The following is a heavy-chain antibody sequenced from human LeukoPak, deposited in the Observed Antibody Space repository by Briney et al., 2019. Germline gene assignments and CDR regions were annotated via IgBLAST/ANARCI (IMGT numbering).Heavy chain of an antibody. CDR2: IRYDGSNK. D-gene: IGHD6-19*01. V-gene: IGHV3-30*02. CDR1: GFTFSSYG. J-gene: IGHJ4*02. CDR3: AKDCPLVGYSSGWTFDY. Sequence: PGGSLRLSCAASGFTFSSYGMHWVRQAPGKGLEWVAFIRYDGSNKYYADSVKGRFTISRDNSKNTLYLQMNSLRAEDTAVYYCAKDCPLVGYSSGWTFDYWGQGTLVTVSS.